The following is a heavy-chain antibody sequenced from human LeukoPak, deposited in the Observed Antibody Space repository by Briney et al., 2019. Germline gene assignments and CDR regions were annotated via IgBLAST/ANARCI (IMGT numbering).Heavy chain of an antibody. CDR3: ARSPLGYCSSTSCEDPWFDY. CDR1: GYTFTSYG. J-gene: IGHJ4*02. V-gene: IGHV1-18*04. Sequence: GASVKVSCKASGYTFTSYGISWVRQAPGQGLEWMGWISAYSGNTNYAQKLQGRVTMTTDTSTSTAYMELRSLRSDDTAVYYCARSPLGYCSSTSCEDPWFDYWGQGTLVTVSS. CDR2: ISAYSGNT. D-gene: IGHD2-2*01.